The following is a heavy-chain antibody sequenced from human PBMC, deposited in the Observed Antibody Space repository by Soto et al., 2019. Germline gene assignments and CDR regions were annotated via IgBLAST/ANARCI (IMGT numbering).Heavy chain of an antibody. CDR2: IDTSSGII. V-gene: IGHV3-48*01. CDR3: ARDPGPRSTTYYFDN. Sequence: EVQLVESGGGLVQPGGSLRLSCAASGFTFMTYSMNWVRQAPGRGLEWVSYIDTSSGIIYYADSVKGRFTISRDNAKNSLYLQMNSLRAEDTAVYYCARDPGPRSTTYYFDNWGQGTQVTVSS. D-gene: IGHD2-2*01. J-gene: IGHJ4*02. CDR1: GFTFMTYS.